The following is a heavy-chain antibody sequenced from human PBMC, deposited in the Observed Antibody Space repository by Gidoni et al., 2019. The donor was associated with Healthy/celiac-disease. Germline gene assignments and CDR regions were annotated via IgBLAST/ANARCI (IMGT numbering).Heavy chain of an antibody. Sequence: QVQLQQWGAGLLKPSETLSLTCAVYGGSFSGYYWSWIRQPPGKGLEWIGEINHSGSTNYNPSLKSRVTISVDTSKNQFSLKLSSVTAADTAVYYCARLCRAYYDFWSGYFDDAFDIWGQGTMVTVSS. CDR2: INHSGST. CDR3: ARLCRAYYDFWSGYFDDAFDI. CDR1: GGSFSGYY. V-gene: IGHV4-34*01. J-gene: IGHJ3*02. D-gene: IGHD3-3*01.